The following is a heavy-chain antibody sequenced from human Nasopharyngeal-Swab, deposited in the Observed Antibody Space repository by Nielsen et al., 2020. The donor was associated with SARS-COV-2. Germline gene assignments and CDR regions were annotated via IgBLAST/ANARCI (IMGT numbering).Heavy chain of an antibody. CDR3: ARTGYSSSWYNRYYYYYMDV. V-gene: IGHV4-59*01. Sequence: SETLSLTCTVSGGSISSYYWSWIRQPPGKGLEWIGYIYYSGSTNYNPSLKSRVTISVDTSKNQFSLKLSSVTAADTAVYYCARTGYSSSWYNRYYYYYMDVWGKGTTVTVSS. CDR2: IYYSGST. D-gene: IGHD6-13*01. J-gene: IGHJ6*03. CDR1: GGSISSYY.